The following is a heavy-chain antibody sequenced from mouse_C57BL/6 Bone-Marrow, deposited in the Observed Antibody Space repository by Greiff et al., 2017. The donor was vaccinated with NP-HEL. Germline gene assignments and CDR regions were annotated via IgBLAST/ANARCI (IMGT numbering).Heavy chain of an antibody. D-gene: IGHD1-1*01. V-gene: IGHV1-72*01. CDR3: ASYYYGSSSFDY. J-gene: IGHJ2*01. CDR2: IDPNSGGT. CDR1: GYTFTSYL. Sequence: QVHVKQSGAELVKPGASVKLSCKASGYTFTSYLMHWVKQRPGRGLEWIGRIDPNSGGTKYNEKFKSKATLTVDKPSRPAYMQLNSLTSEDSAVYYCASYYYGSSSFDYWGQGTTLTVSS.